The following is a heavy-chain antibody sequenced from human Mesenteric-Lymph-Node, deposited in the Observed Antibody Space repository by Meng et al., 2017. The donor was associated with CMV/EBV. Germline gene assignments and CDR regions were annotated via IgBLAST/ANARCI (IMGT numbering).Heavy chain of an antibody. D-gene: IGHD1-1*01. CDR2: IYYTGNA. Sequence: GSLRLSCTVSGYSISSGFYWGWIRQPPGKGLEWIGDIYYTGNAYYSASLKSRVIKSVDTSKNQVSLKLSSVTAADTAVYYCAREISTTGSTNWFDPWGQGALVTVSS. CDR1: GYSISSGFY. J-gene: IGHJ5*02. CDR3: AREISTTGSTNWFDP. V-gene: IGHV4-38-2*02.